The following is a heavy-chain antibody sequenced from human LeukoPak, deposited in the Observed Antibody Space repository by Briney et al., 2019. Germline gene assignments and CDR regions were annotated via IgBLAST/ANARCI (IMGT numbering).Heavy chain of an antibody. Sequence: GGSLRLSCAASGFTFSSYAMHWVRQAPGKGLEWVAVISYDGSNKYHADSVKGRFTISRDNSKNTLYLQMNSLRAEDTAVYYCAKDDSSGYYLFDYWGQGTLVTVSS. J-gene: IGHJ4*02. CDR2: ISYDGSNK. CDR3: AKDDSSGYYLFDY. D-gene: IGHD3-22*01. V-gene: IGHV3-30*04. CDR1: GFTFSSYA.